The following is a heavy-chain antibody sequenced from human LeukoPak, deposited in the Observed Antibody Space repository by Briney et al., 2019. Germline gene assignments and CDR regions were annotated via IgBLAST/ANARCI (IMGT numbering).Heavy chain of an antibody. CDR1: GGSISGHY. J-gene: IGHJ3*01. CDR3: ARVVTGRLDY. Sequence: SDTLSLTCTVSGGSISGHYWSWIRQPPGKGLECIGDIYYSGSTNYNPSLKSRVTISVDTSKNQFSLKLSSVTAADTAVYYCARVVTGRLDYWGQGTMVTASS. V-gene: IGHV4-59*11. CDR2: IYYSGST. D-gene: IGHD7-27*01.